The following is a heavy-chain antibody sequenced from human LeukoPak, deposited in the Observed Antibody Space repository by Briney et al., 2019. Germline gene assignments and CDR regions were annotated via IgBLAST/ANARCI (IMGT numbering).Heavy chain of an antibody. D-gene: IGHD3-3*01. CDR3: ARGLYYDFWSGYMVPFDY. CDR2: INHSGST. J-gene: IGHJ4*02. Sequence: SEALSLTCAVYGGSSSGYYWSWIRQPPGKGLEWIGEINHSGSTNYNPSLKSGVTISVDTSKNQFSLKLSSVTAADTAVYYCARGLYYDFWSGYMVPFDYWGQGTLVTVSS. V-gene: IGHV4-34*01. CDR1: GGSSSGYY.